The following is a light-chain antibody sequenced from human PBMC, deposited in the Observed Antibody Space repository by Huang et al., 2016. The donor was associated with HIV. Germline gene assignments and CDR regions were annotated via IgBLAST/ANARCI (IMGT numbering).Light chain of an antibody. J-gene: IGKJ3*01. CDR1: QSLLHSNGYMY. CDR3: MQALQTPFT. Sequence: DIVLTQSPVSLPVSPGEPASISCNSSQSLLHSNGYMYLDWYLQKPGQSPQLLIYLGSNRASGVPDRFSGSGSGTNFTLKITRVEAEDVVIYYCMQALQTPFTFGPGTTVDIK. V-gene: IGKV2-28*01. CDR2: LGS.